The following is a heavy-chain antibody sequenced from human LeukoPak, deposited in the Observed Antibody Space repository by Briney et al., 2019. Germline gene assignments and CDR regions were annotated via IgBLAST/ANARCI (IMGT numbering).Heavy chain of an antibody. D-gene: IGHD6-19*01. CDR1: GGSISSYY. CDR3: ARVGGTPYYYYYMDV. Sequence: SETLSLTCTVSGGSISSYYWSWIRQPPGKGLEWIGYIYYSGSTNYNPSLKSRVTISVDTSKNQFSLKLSSVTAADTAVYYCARVGGTPYYYYYMDVWGKETTVTVSS. J-gene: IGHJ6*03. CDR2: IYYSGST. V-gene: IGHV4-59*01.